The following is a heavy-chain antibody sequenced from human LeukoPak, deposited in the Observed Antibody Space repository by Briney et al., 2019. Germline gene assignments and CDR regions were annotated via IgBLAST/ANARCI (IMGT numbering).Heavy chain of an antibody. CDR3: ARDKRGRKGGYSYGRDGMDV. CDR2: ISYDGSNK. J-gene: IGHJ6*02. V-gene: IGHV3-30-3*01. CDR1: GFTFSSYA. Sequence: GGSLRLSCAASGFTFSSYAMHWVRQAPGKGLEWVAVISYDGSNKYYADSVKGRFTISRGNSKNTLYLQMNSLRAEDTAVYYCARDKRGRKGGYSYGRDGMDVWGQGTTVTVSS. D-gene: IGHD5-18*01.